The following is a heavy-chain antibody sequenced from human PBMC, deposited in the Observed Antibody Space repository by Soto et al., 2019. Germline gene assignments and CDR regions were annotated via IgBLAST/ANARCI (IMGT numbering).Heavy chain of an antibody. CDR1: GFTFSSYW. CDR2: MKQDGSEK. J-gene: IGHJ6*02. CDR3: ARDGGYRYGTYYGMDV. D-gene: IGHD5-18*01. Sequence: AGGSLRLSCAASGFTFSSYWMSWVRLAPGKGLEWVANMKQDGSEKYYVDSVKGRFAISRDNAKKSLYLQMISLRAEDTAVYYCARDGGYRYGTYYGMDVWGQGTTVTVSS. V-gene: IGHV3-7*03.